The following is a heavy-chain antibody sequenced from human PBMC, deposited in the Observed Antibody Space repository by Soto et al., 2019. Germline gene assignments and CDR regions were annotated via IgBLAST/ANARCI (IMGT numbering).Heavy chain of an antibody. D-gene: IGHD3-10*01. J-gene: IGHJ6*03. Sequence: HPGGSLRLSCAASGFTFSSYGMHWVRQAPGKGLEWVAVIWYDGSNKYYADSVKGRFTISRDNSKNTLYLQMNSLRAEDTAVYYCAREGITMVRGVNRGRRYYTDVWGRGTTVTVSS. V-gene: IGHV3-33*01. CDR3: AREGITMVRGVNRGRRYYTDV. CDR2: IWYDGSNK. CDR1: GFTFSSYG.